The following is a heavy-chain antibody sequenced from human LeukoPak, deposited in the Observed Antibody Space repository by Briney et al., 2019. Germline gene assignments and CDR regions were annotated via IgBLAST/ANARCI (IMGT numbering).Heavy chain of an antibody. CDR3: ARPVTYYLTQDSRFDP. J-gene: IGHJ5*02. D-gene: IGHD4-17*01. V-gene: IGHV4-34*01. CDR2: IYYSGST. CDR1: GGSFSGYY. Sequence: PSETLSLTCAVYGGSFSGYYWSWIRQPPGKGLEWIGNIYYSGSTYYNPSLKSRVTISVDTSKNQFSLKLSSVTAADTAVYYCARPVTYYLTQDSRFDPWGQGTLVTVSS.